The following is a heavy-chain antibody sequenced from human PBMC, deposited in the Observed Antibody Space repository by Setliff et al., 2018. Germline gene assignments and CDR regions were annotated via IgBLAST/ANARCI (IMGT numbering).Heavy chain of an antibody. V-gene: IGHV3-15*07. CDR2: IKGKTDGLTT. CDR3: ARVNDYGDFYFDY. CDR1: GFTFSNAW. D-gene: IGHD4-17*01. J-gene: IGHJ4*02. Sequence: GGSLRLSCAASGFTFSNAWMNWVRQAPGKGLEWVGRIKGKTDGLTTDYAAPVKGRFTISRDNAKNSLYLQMNSLRAEDTAVYYCARVNDYGDFYFDYWGQGTLVTVSS.